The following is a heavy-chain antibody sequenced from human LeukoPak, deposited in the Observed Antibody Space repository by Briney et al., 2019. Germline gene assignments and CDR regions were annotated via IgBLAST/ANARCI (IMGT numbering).Heavy chain of an antibody. CDR2: ISYDGSNK. V-gene: IGHV3-30*18. J-gene: IGHJ4*02. CDR1: GFLFNNYE. D-gene: IGHD3-3*01. CDR3: AKDLSNYDFWSGYIGQPDY. Sequence: PGGSLRLSCVASGFLFNNYEMNWVRQAPGKGLEWVAVISYDGSNKYYADSVKGRFTISRDNSKNTLYLQMNSLRAEDTAVYYCAKDLSNYDFWSGYIGQPDYWGQGTLVTVSS.